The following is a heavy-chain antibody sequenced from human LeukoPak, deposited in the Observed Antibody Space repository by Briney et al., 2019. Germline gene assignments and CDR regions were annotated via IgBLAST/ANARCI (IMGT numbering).Heavy chain of an antibody. J-gene: IGHJ4*02. Sequence: GGSLRLSCAASGFTFNTYGMHWVRQAPGKGLEWVAAIAYDGSSKYYADSVKGRFTISGDNSKSTLYLQMNSLRAEDTAVYYCAKPDCSYSDCYRPTYWGQGTLVTVSS. CDR2: IAYDGSSK. D-gene: IGHD2-2*02. CDR1: GFTFNTYG. V-gene: IGHV3-30*18. CDR3: AKPDCSYSDCYRPTY.